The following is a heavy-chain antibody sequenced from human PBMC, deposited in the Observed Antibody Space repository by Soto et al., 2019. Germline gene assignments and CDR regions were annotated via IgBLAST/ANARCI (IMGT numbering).Heavy chain of an antibody. CDR3: ARTSSGTREGFDP. CDR1: GYSFTTYD. Sequence: QVQLVQSGAEVQKPGASVRVSCRAAGYSFTTYDINWVRQATGQGLEWMGSINPNNGNTGYAQKFQGRVTLTRATSISTAYMELSSLRSDDTAVYYCARTSSGTREGFDPWGQGTLVTVSS. V-gene: IGHV1-8*01. J-gene: IGHJ5*02. D-gene: IGHD1-7*01. CDR2: INPNNGNT.